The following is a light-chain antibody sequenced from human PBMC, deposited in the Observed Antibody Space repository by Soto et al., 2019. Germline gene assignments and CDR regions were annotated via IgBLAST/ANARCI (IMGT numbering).Light chain of an antibody. V-gene: IGKV3-11*01. Sequence: EIVLTQSPATLSLSPGERATLSCRASQSVSSNLAWYQQKPGQAPRLLIDDASNRATGIPARFSGSGSGTDFTLPISRLEPEDFAVYYCQRGETFDQGTQLEI. CDR1: QSVSSN. CDR2: DAS. J-gene: IGKJ5*01. CDR3: QRGET.